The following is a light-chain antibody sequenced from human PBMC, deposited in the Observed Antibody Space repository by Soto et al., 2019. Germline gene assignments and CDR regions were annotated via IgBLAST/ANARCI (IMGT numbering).Light chain of an antibody. CDR3: SSFASSNTWV. J-gene: IGLJ3*02. V-gene: IGLV2-8*01. Sequence: QSVLTQPPSASGSPGQSVTISCTGTSSDVGAYNYVSWYQQHAGKAPKLVIYEVTKRPSGVPDRFSGSKSANTASLTVSGLQAEDEADYYGSSFASSNTWVFGGGTKVTVL. CDR2: EVT. CDR1: SSDVGAYNY.